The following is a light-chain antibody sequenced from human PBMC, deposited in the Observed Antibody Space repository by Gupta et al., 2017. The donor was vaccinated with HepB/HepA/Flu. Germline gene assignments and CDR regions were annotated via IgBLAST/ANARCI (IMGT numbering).Light chain of an antibody. CDR1: QSVSTW. J-gene: IGKJ4*01. Sequence: DIQMTQSPSTLSASVGDRVTITCRASQSVSTWLAWFQHKPGKAPKVLIYEASSLQSGVPSRFSGSGSGTEFTLTISSLQPEDFATYYCQKYNSYPLAFGGGTKVEIK. CDR3: QKYNSYPLA. V-gene: IGKV1-5*03. CDR2: EAS.